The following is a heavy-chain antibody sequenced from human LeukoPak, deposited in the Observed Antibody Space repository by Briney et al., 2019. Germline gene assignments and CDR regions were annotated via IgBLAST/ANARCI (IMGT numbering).Heavy chain of an antibody. CDR1: GGTFSSYA. V-gene: IGHV1-69*13. J-gene: IGHJ4*02. CDR3: ARTLYYDSSGEFDY. CDR2: IIPIFGTA. D-gene: IGHD3-22*01. Sequence: GASVKVSCKASGGTFSSYAISWVRQAPGQGLEWMGGIIPIFGTANYAQKFQGRVTITADESTSTVYMDLSSLRSEDTAVYYCARTLYYDSSGEFDYWGQGSLVTVSS.